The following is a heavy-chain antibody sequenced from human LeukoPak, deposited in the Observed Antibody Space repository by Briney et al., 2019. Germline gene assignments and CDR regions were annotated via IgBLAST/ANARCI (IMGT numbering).Heavy chain of an antibody. CDR2: IIPIFGTA. CDR1: GGTFSSYA. J-gene: IGHJ4*02. D-gene: IGHD5-24*01. V-gene: IGHV1-69*05. Sequence: SVKVSCKASGGTFSSYAISWVRQAPGQGLEWMGGIIPIFGTANYAQKFQGRVTITTDESTSTAYMELRSLRSDDTAVYYCAREGRWLQLGPSDYWGQGTLVTVSS. CDR3: AREGRWLQLGPSDY.